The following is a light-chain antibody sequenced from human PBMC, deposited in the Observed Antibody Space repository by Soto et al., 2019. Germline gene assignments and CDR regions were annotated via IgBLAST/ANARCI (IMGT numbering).Light chain of an antibody. V-gene: IGLV2-8*01. Sequence: QSALTQPPSASGSPGQSVAISFTGTSSDVGGYNYVSWYQQHPGKAPKLMIYEVNKRPSGVPDRFSGSKSGNTASLTVSGLQAEDGADYYCSSYAGSSNVFGTGTKVTV. CDR3: SSYAGSSNV. CDR1: SSDVGGYNY. J-gene: IGLJ1*01. CDR2: EVN.